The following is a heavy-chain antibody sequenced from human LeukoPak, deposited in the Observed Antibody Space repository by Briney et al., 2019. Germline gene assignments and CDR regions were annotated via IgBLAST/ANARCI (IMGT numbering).Heavy chain of an antibody. V-gene: IGHV3-11*06. J-gene: IGHJ6*02. CDR2: ISSRSSYT. CDR1: GFTFSDYY. D-gene: IGHD6-13*01. CDR3: ARVLSSSWGAYYYYGMDV. Sequence: GGSLRLSCAASGFTFSDYYMSWIRQAPGKGLEWVSYISSRSSYTKYADSVEGRLTISRDNAKNSLYLQMNSLRAEDTAVYYCARVLSSSWGAYYYYGMDVWGQGTTVTVSS.